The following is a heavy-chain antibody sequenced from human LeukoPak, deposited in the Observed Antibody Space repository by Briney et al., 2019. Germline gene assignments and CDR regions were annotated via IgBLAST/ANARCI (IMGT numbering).Heavy chain of an antibody. CDR2: VRSKANTYAT. CDR3: TRPDYDSLGSTFAY. V-gene: IGHV3-73*01. CDR1: GFSFSGSA. Sequence: GGSLRLSCEASGFSFSGSAMHWVRQASGKGLEWVGRVRSKANTYATAYAASVNGRFIISRDDSQNKAYLQMNSLNTEDTAVYYCTRPDYDSLGSTFAYWGQGTLVTVSS. J-gene: IGHJ4*02. D-gene: IGHD3-22*01.